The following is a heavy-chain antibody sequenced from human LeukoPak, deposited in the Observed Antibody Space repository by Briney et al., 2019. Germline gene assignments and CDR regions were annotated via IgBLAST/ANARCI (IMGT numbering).Heavy chain of an antibody. J-gene: IGHJ3*02. Sequence: SETLSLTCAVYGGSFSGYYWSWIRQPPGKGLEWIGEINHSGSTNYNPSLKSRVTISVDTSKNQFSLKLSSVTAADTSIYYCARIPTNAVPSAHNGFDIWGQGTMLTVSS. CDR2: INHSGST. D-gene: IGHD6-19*01. V-gene: IGHV4-34*01. CDR1: GGSFSGYY. CDR3: ARIPTNAVPSAHNGFDI.